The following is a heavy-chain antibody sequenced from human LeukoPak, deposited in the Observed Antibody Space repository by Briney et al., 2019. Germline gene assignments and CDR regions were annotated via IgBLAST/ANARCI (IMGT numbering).Heavy chain of an antibody. V-gene: IGHV3-66*02. CDR2: IYSGGST. J-gene: IGHJ4*02. CDR3: AGAGYDFWSGYYTLPSFDY. CDR1: GSTVSSNY. Sequence: PGGSLRLSCAASGSTVSSNYMSWVRQAPGKGLEWVSVIYSGGSTYYADSVKGRFPISRDNSKNTLYLQMNSLRAEDTAVYYCAGAGYDFWSGYYTLPSFDYWGKGTLVTVSS. D-gene: IGHD3-3*01.